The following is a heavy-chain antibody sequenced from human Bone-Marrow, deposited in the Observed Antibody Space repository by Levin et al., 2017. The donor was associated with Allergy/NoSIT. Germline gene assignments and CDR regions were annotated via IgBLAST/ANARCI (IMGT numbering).Heavy chain of an antibody. Sequence: LSLTCAASGFTFSSYAMSWVRQAPGKGLEWVSAISGSGGSTYYADSVKGRFTISRDNSKNTLYLQMNSLRAEDTAVYYCAKGSYHDFWSGYFWYWGQGTLVTVSS. V-gene: IGHV3-23*01. CDR2: ISGSGGST. D-gene: IGHD3-3*01. J-gene: IGHJ4*02. CDR3: AKGSYHDFWSGYFWY. CDR1: GFTFSSYA.